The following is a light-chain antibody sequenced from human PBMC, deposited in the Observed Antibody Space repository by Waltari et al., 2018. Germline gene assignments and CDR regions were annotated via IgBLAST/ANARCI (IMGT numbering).Light chain of an antibody. V-gene: IGLV3-19*01. J-gene: IGLJ2*01. Sequence: SSELTQDPAVSVALGQTVRITCQGDSLSTYYASWYQQKPGQAPVLVIYGKNNRPSGIPDRFSGSSSGNTASLTITGAQAEDEADYYCNSRDSSGNHRCGFGGGTKLTVL. CDR3: NSRDSSGNHRCG. CDR1: SLSTYY. CDR2: GKN.